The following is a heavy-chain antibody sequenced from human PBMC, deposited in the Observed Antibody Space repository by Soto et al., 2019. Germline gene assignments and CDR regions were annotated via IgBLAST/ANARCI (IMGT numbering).Heavy chain of an antibody. V-gene: IGHV3-23*01. D-gene: IGHD4-17*01. Sequence: EVQLLESGGGLVQPGGSLRLSCVASVFTFSSYAMSWVRQAPGKGLEWVSAISGSGGSTYYADSVKGRFTISRDNSKNTLYLQMNSLRAEDTAVYYCAKGRVAVTTGYWGQGTLVTVSS. CDR3: AKGRVAVTTGY. J-gene: IGHJ4*02. CDR2: ISGSGGST. CDR1: VFTFSSYA.